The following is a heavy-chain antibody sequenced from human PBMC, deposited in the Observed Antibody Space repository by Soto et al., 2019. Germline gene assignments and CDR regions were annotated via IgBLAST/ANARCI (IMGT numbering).Heavy chain of an antibody. V-gene: IGHV3-23*01. D-gene: IGHD1-20*01. CDR3: AKAKNADNWDNRPPFDY. CDR1: GFTLRNYA. Sequence: GGSLRLSCDASGFTLRNYAMTWVRQAPGKGLEWVSLISANDVGTYYAESVKTRFTISTDQSRNTVYRQMDILRADDTAIYYCAKAKNADNWDNRPPFDYWGQGTLVTVSS. J-gene: IGHJ4*02. CDR2: ISANDVGT.